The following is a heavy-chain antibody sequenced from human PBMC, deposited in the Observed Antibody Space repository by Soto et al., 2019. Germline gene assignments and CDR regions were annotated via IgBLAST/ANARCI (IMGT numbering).Heavy chain of an antibody. J-gene: IGHJ5*02. CDR3: AKGIGATQRSWFDP. D-gene: IGHD1-26*01. V-gene: IGHV3-23*01. CDR2: ISGSGGTT. Sequence: VQLQESGPGLVKPSETLSLTCTVSGGSISSYYWSWIRQPPGKGLEWVSTISGSGGTTYYTDSVKGRFTISRDNSKNTLSLQMNSLRAEDTAVYYCAKGIGATQRSWFDPWGQGTLVTVSS. CDR1: GGSISSYY.